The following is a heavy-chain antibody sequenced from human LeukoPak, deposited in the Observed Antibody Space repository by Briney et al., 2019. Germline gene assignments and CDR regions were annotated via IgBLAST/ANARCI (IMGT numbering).Heavy chain of an antibody. Sequence: GGSLRLSCAASGFTFDDYGMSWVRQAPGKGLEWVSVIYSGGSTYYADSVKGRFTISRDNSKNTLYLQMNSLRAEDTAVYYCARGGPAMVTPIDYWGQGTLVTVSS. D-gene: IGHD5-18*01. CDR2: IYSGGST. CDR1: GFTFDDYG. J-gene: IGHJ4*02. V-gene: IGHV3-66*01. CDR3: ARGGPAMVTPIDY.